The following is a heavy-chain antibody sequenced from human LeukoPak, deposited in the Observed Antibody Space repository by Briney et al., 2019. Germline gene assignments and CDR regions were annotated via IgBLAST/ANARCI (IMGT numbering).Heavy chain of an antibody. Sequence: GGSLRLSCAASGFTFSSYAMSGVRQAPGKGLEWVSTISGSGDSTYYADSVKGRFTISRDNSKNTLYLQMNSLRAEYTAVYYCAKSDLGRQFDYWGQGTLVTVSS. CDR1: GFTFSSYA. J-gene: IGHJ4*02. V-gene: IGHV3-23*01. CDR3: AKSDLGRQFDY. D-gene: IGHD7-27*01. CDR2: ISGSGDST.